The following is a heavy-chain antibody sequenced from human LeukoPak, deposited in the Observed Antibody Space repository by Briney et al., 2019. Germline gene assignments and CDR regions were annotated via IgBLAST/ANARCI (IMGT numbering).Heavy chain of an antibody. Sequence: PSETLSLTCAVYGGSFSGYYWGWIRQPPGKGLECIGNIYSSGTTYYNPSLKSRVTISIDTSRSQFSLRLSSVTAADTAVYYCVQNIPGSIEHWGQGTLATVSS. V-gene: IGHV4-34*01. CDR3: VQNIPGSIEH. CDR2: IYSSGTT. J-gene: IGHJ1*01. D-gene: IGHD1-20*01. CDR1: GGSFSGYY.